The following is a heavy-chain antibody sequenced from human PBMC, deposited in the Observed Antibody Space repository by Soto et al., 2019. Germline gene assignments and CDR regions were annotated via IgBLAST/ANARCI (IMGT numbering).Heavy chain of an antibody. CDR3: ARGRNDYVWGSYRY. CDR1: GFTFSSYA. CDR2: ISYDGSNK. J-gene: IGHJ4*02. V-gene: IGHV3-30-3*01. D-gene: IGHD3-16*02. Sequence: GGSLRLSCAASGFTFSSYAMHWVRQAPGKGLEWVAVISYDGSNKYYADSVKGRFTISRDNSKNTLYLQMNSLRAEDTAVYYCARGRNDYVWGSYRYWGQGTLVTVSS.